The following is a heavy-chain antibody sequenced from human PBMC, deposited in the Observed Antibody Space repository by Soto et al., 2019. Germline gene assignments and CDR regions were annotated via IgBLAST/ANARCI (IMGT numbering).Heavy chain of an antibody. CDR3: AVRGGYTTPFDY. CDR2: IHNDGSST. J-gene: IGHJ4*02. D-gene: IGHD1-26*01. V-gene: IGHV3-74*01. CDR1: GITLSRYW. Sequence: EVQLVESGGGLVKPGGSLRLSCAASGITLSRYWMYWVRQAPGKGLVWVSRIHNDGSSTSYADSVKGRFTISRDNTKNTLHLEMNGLRVEDTAVYYCAVRGGYTTPFDYWGQGTLVTVSS.